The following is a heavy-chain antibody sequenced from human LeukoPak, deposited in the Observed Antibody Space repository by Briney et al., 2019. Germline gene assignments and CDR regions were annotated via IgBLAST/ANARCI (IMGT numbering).Heavy chain of an antibody. D-gene: IGHD1-26*01. J-gene: IGHJ3*02. CDR2: ISHSGST. Sequence: SETLSLTCAVSGGSISSSNWWSWVRQPPGKGLEWIGEISHSGSTNYNPSLKSRVTMSVDKSKNQFSLKLGSVTAADTAVYYCARSGSFNAFDIWGQGTMVTVSS. CDR3: ARSGSFNAFDI. CDR1: GGSISSSNW. V-gene: IGHV4-4*02.